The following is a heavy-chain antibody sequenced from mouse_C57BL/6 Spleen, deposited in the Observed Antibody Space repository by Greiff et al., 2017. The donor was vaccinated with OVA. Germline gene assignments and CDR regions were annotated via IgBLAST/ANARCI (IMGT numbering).Heavy chain of an antibody. CDR1: GYTFTSYT. Sequence: QVQLQQSGAELARPGASVKMSCKASGYTFTSYTMHWVKQRPGQGLEWIGYINPSSGYTKYNQKFKDKATLTADKSSSTAYMQLSSLTSEDSAVYYCARRVVTTDYYAMDYWGQGTSVTVSS. CDR2: INPSSGYT. D-gene: IGHD2-2*01. CDR3: ARRVVTTDYYAMDY. J-gene: IGHJ4*01. V-gene: IGHV1-4*01.